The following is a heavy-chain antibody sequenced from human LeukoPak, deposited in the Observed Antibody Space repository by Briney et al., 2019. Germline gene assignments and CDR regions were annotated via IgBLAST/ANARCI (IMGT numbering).Heavy chain of an antibody. CDR1: GFSFSSFS. CDR2: IKQDGSEK. V-gene: IGHV3-7*01. J-gene: IGHJ6*01. CDR3: ARDMRPEVPASSGYYYGMDV. D-gene: IGHD1-14*01. Sequence: GGSLRLFCAASGFSFSSFSMSWVRQAPGKGLEWVADIKQDGSEKYFLDSVKGRFTISRDHAKKSLYLQMNSLRVEDTAVYYCARDMRPEVPASSGYYYGMDVWGQGTTVTVSS.